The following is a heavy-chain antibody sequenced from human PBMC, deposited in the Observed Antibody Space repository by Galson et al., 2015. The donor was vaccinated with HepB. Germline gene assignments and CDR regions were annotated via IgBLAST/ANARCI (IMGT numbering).Heavy chain of an antibody. J-gene: IGHJ4*02. CDR1: GFTFSSYS. D-gene: IGHD2-2*01. V-gene: IGHV3-21*01. Sequence: LRLSCAASGFTFSSYSMNWVRQAPGKGLEWVSSISSSSIYIYYADSVKGRFTISRDNAKNSLYLQMNSLRAEDTAVYYCARGRFRGCSSTSCYGANFDYWGQGTLVTVSS. CDR3: ARGRFRGCSSTSCYGANFDY. CDR2: ISSSSIYI.